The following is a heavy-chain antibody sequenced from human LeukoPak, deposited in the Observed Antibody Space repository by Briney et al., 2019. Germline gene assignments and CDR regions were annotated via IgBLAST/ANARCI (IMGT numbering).Heavy chain of an antibody. CDR1: GDSVSSNSAA. Sequence: SQTLSLTCAISGDSVSSNSAAWNWIRQSPSRGLEWLGRTYYRSKWYNDYAVSVKSRITINPDTSKNQFSLRLSSVTAADTAVYYCARSSRSWSTFDNWGQGTLVTVSS. D-gene: IGHD2-2*01. J-gene: IGHJ4*02. V-gene: IGHV6-1*01. CDR3: ARSSRSWSTFDN. CDR2: TYYRSKWYN.